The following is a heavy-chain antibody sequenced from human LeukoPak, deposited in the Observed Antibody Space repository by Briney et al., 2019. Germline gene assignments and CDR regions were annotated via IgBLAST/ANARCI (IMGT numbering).Heavy chain of an antibody. J-gene: IGHJ4*02. D-gene: IGHD5-18*01. CDR1: GGSISSYY. V-gene: IGHV4-59*01. Sequence: SETLSLTCTVSGGSISSYYWNWIRQPPGKGLEWIGYIYYSGSTNYNPSLKSRVIISIDTSKNQFSLRLSSLTAADTAVYYCARENDRYGRIDYWGQGTQVTVSS. CDR3: ARENDRYGRIDY. CDR2: IYYSGST.